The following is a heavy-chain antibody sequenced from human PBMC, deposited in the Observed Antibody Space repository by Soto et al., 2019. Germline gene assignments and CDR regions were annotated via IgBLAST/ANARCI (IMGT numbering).Heavy chain of an antibody. Sequence: PGGSLRLSCAASGFTFSSYAMSWVRQAPGKGLEWVSAISGSGGSTYYADSVKGRFTISRDNSKNTLYLQMNSLRAEDTAVYYCAKFGRFDWLLDDAFDIWGQGTMVTVSS. CDR1: GFTFSSYA. J-gene: IGHJ3*02. V-gene: IGHV3-23*01. D-gene: IGHD3-9*01. CDR2: ISGSGGST. CDR3: AKFGRFDWLLDDAFDI.